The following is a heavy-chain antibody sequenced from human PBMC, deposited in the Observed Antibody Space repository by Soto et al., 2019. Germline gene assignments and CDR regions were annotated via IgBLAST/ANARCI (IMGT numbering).Heavy chain of an antibody. D-gene: IGHD5-12*01. CDR1: GGSISSSSYY. CDR2: IYYSGST. Sequence: KQSQTLSLTCTVSGGSISSSSYYWGWIRQPPGKGLEWIGSIYYSGSTYYNPSLKSRVTISVDTSKNQFSLKLSSVTATDTAVYYCARHGGADSGYVRLGYMDVWGKGTTVTVSS. J-gene: IGHJ6*03. CDR3: ARHGGADSGYVRLGYMDV. V-gene: IGHV4-39*01.